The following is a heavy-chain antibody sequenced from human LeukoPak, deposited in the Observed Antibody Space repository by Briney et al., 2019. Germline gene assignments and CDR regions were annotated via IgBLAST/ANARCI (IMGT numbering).Heavy chain of an antibody. CDR2: ISAYNGNT. V-gene: IGHV1-18*01. D-gene: IGHD3-22*01. J-gene: IGHJ6*02. CDR1: GYTFTSYG. CDR3: ARAGGIVVPTPDGMDV. Sequence: GASVKVSCKASGYTFTSYGISWVRQAPGQGLEWMGWISAYNGNTNYAQKVQGRVTMTTDTSTSTAYMELRSLRSDDTAVYYCARAGGIVVPTPDGMDVWGQGTTVTVSS.